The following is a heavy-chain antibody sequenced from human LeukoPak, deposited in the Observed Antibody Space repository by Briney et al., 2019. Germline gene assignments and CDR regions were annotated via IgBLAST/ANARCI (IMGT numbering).Heavy chain of an antibody. CDR2: IYYSGST. Sequence: SETLSLTCTVSGGSISSSSYYWGWIRQPPGKGLEWIGSIYYSGSTYYNPSLKSRVTISVDTSKNQFSLKLSSVTAADTAVYYCATRNGYCSSTSCSFDYWGQGTLVTVSS. D-gene: IGHD2-2*03. V-gene: IGHV4-39*01. J-gene: IGHJ4*02. CDR3: ATRNGYCSSTSCSFDY. CDR1: GGSISSSSYY.